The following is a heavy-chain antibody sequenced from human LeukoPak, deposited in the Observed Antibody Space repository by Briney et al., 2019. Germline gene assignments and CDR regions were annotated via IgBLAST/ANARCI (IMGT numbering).Heavy chain of an antibody. CDR3: ARSSYIGARYFDWLLSPFDY. J-gene: IGHJ4*02. D-gene: IGHD3-9*01. CDR1: GGTFSSHA. CDR2: IIPIFGTA. V-gene: IGHV1-69*13. Sequence: ASVKVSCKASGGTFSSHAISWVRQAPGQGLEWMGGIIPIFGTANYAQKFQGRVTITADESTSTAYMELSSMRSEDTAVYYCARSSYIGARYFDWLLSPFDYWGQGTLVTVSS.